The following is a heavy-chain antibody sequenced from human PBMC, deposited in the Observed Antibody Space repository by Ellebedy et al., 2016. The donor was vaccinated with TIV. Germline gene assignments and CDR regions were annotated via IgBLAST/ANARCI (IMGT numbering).Heavy chain of an antibody. D-gene: IGHD2/OR15-2a*01. V-gene: IGHV3-30*03. J-gene: IGHJ4*02. CDR3: SRTLLSYSFDY. Sequence: GESLKISCAASGFTFNSYDMPWVRQAPGKGLEWVAFISYDGTDKNYADSVKGRFTVSRDKSRNTLFLHLNSLRPEDTAVYSCSRTLLSYSFDYWGPGTLVTVSS. CDR1: GFTFNSYD. CDR2: ISYDGTDK.